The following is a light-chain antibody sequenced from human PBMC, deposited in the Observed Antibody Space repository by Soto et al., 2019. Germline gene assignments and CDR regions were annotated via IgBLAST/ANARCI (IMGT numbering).Light chain of an antibody. V-gene: IGKV3-20*01. J-gene: IGKJ2*01. CDR1: HSVRSTY. Sequence: EIVLTQSPGTLSLSPGQRATLSCRASHSVRSTYLGWYQQKPGQAPRLLIYGGSSRATGIPDRFSGSGSGTDFTLPISRLEPEDLGSYYCQQYGTAPYTFGQGTKLEI. CDR3: QQYGTAPYT. CDR2: GGS.